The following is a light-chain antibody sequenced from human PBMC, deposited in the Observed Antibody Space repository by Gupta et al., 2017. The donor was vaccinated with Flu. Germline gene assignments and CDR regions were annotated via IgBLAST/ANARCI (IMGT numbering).Light chain of an antibody. CDR1: DSNIGNNA. CDR2: SSN. CDR3: ASWDDSLIGRV. J-gene: IGLJ2*01. Sequence: QSGLTHPPTLFGPPGHRATSSCSGSDSNIGNNAVNWYQQFPGTAPKVFITSSNQRPAGVPDRFSGSKSGTSASLAISGLQFEDEADYYCASWDDSLIGRVFGGGTKLTVL. V-gene: IGLV1-44*01.